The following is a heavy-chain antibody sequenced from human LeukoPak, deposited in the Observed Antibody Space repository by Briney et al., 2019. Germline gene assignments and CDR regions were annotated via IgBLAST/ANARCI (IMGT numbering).Heavy chain of an antibody. D-gene: IGHD3-3*02. CDR2: ITGRGNTI. CDR3: ARCLSPTHAFDF. J-gene: IGHJ4*02. V-gene: IGHV3-48*03. Sequence: GGSLRLSCVVSGFEFNSYEMSWVRQAPGKGLEWLSYITGRGNTIYYADSVRGRFTISRDNAKLSLYLQMNTLRAEDTAIYYCARCLSPTHAFDFWGKGTPVTVSS. CDR1: GFEFNSYE.